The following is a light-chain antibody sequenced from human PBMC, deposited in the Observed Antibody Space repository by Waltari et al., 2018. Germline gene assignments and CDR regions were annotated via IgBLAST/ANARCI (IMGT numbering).Light chain of an antibody. V-gene: IGKV3-20*01. CDR3: QSHERLPAT. CDR2: AAS. J-gene: IGKJ1*01. CDR1: QSVNKY. Sequence: EVVLTQSPGTLSLSPGERATLSCRASQSVNKYLAWYQQRPGQAPRLLIYAASTRATGVPDRFSGSGFGTDFSLTISRLEPEDFAVYFCQSHERLPATFGQGTKVEIK.